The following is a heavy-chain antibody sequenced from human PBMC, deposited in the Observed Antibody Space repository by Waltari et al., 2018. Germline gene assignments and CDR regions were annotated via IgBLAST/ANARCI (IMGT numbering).Heavy chain of an antibody. J-gene: IGHJ4*02. CDR3: ATCVSIAAAGPTYDY. Sequence: EVQLVQSGAEVKKPGATVKISCKVSGYTFTDYYMHWVQQAPGKGLEWMGLVDPEDGETIYAEKFQGRVTISVDTSKNQFSLKLSSVTAADTAVYYCATCVSIAAAGPTYDYWGQGTLVTVSS. CDR2: VDPEDGET. V-gene: IGHV1-69-2*01. CDR1: GYTFTDYY. D-gene: IGHD6-13*01.